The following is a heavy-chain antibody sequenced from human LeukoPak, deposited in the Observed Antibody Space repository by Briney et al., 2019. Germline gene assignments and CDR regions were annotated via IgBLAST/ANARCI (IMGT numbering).Heavy chain of an antibody. CDR3: VRDFEWGFDH. D-gene: IGHD3-9*01. J-gene: IGHJ4*02. V-gene: IGHV3-30*02. CDR2: IRNVGNNK. CDR1: GFTFTNHG. Sequence: QSGGSVRLSCAASGFTFTNHGMHWVRQAPGKGLEWVAFIRNVGNNKYHADSVKGRFTISRDNSKSTQYLQMNSLRAEDTALYYCVRDFEWGFDHWGQGTLVTVSS.